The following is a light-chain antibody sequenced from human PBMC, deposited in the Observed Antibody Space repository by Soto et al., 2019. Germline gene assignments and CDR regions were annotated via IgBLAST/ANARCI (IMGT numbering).Light chain of an antibody. CDR2: EVT. CDR1: GSDVGGYKF. CDR3: SSYTSSSTQV. Sequence: QSVLTQPASVSGSPGQSITISCTGSGSDVGGYKFVSWYQQHPGKVPRLMIYEVTERPSGVSNRFSGSRSGNTASLTISGLQAEDEADYYCSSYTSSSTQVFGTGTKVTVL. V-gene: IGLV2-14*01. J-gene: IGLJ1*01.